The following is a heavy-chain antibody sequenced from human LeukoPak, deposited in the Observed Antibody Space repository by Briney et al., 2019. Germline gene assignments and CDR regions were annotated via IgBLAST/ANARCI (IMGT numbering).Heavy chain of an antibody. CDR3: ARDRNRLDYDFWSGYQNYFDY. CDR1: GFTFSSYA. V-gene: IGHV3-30*04. CDR2: ISYDGSNK. J-gene: IGHJ4*02. Sequence: PGGSLRLSYAASGFTFSSYAMHWVRQAPGKGLEWVAVISYDGSNKYYADSVKGRFTISRDNSKNTLYLQMNSLRAEDTAVYYCARDRNRLDYDFWSGYQNYFDYWGQGTLVTVSS. D-gene: IGHD3-3*01.